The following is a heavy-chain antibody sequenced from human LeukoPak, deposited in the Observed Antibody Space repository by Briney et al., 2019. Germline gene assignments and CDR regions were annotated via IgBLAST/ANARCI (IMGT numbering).Heavy chain of an antibody. V-gene: IGHV3-23*01. Sequence: PGGSLRLSCEASGFNFNKYAMNWVRQAPGKGLEWVSTISGSGGATYYADSVKGRFTISRDNSKNTLYLQMKSLRVEDTAVYSCAKDQKSSYYYDTSGYKSPPFDQWGQGTLVTVSS. CDR1: GFNFNKYA. CDR2: ISGSGGAT. CDR3: AKDQKSSYYYDTSGYKSPPFDQ. D-gene: IGHD3-22*01. J-gene: IGHJ4*02.